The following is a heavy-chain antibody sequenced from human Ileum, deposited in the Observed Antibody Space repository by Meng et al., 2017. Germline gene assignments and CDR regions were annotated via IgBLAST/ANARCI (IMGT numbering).Heavy chain of an antibody. CDR3: VRALNDDDGQTL. V-gene: IGHV3-74*01. CDR1: GFTFRSYW. Sequence: GGSLRLSCAVPGFTFRSYWMHWVRQVPGKGLVWVSRINGDGSSTSYADSVKGRFTISRDNAKSTLYLQMNSLRVEDTAVYYCVRALNDDDGQTLWGQGTLVTVSS. CDR2: INGDGSST. J-gene: IGHJ4*02. D-gene: IGHD4/OR15-4a*01.